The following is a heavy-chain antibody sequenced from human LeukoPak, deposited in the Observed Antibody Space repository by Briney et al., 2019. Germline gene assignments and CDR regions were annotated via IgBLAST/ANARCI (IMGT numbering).Heavy chain of an antibody. CDR1: GGSISSCY. CDR2: IYYSGST. V-gene: IGHV4-59*08. CDR3: ARGRDQGSSGDFDY. Sequence: SETLSLTCTVSGGSISSCYWSWIRQPPGKGLERIGYIYYSGSTNYNPSLKSRVTISVDTSKNQFSLKLSSVTAADTAVYYCARGRDQGSSGDFDYWGQGTLVTVSS. D-gene: IGHD3-10*01. J-gene: IGHJ4*02.